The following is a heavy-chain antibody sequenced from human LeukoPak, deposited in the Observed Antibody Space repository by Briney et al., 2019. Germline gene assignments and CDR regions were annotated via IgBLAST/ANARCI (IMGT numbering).Heavy chain of an antibody. CDR2: ITSTSTYI. D-gene: IGHD3-3*01. CDR1: GFTFSSYT. V-gene: IGHV3-21*01. J-gene: IGHJ4*02. Sequence: GGSLRLSCAASGFTFSSYTMNWVRQAPGKGLQWVSSITSTSTYIYYADSVKGRFTISRDNAKNSVYLQMNSLRAEDTAVYYCAREGVVSLDYWGQGTLVTVSS. CDR3: AREGVVSLDY.